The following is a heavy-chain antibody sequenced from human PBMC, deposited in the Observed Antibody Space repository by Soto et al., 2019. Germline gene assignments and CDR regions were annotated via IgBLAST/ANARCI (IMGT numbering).Heavy chain of an antibody. J-gene: IGHJ4*02. CDR2: IWYDGSNK. D-gene: IGHD3-22*01. CDR1: GFTFSSYG. V-gene: IGHV3-33*01. Sequence: PGGSLRLSCAASGFTFSSYGMHWVRQARGKGLEWVAVIWYDGSNKYYADSVKGRFTISRDNSKNTLYLQMNSLRAEDTAVYYCARDSYYYDSSGSPLFDYWGQGTLVTVSS. CDR3: ARDSYYYDSSGSPLFDY.